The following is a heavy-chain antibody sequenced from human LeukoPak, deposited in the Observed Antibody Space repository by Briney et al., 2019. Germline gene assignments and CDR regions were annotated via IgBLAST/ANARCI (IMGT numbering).Heavy chain of an antibody. CDR2: IYTSGST. J-gene: IGHJ4*02. D-gene: IGHD5-24*01. CDR1: GGSISSGSYY. V-gene: IGHV4-61*02. Sequence: SETLSLTCTVSGGSISSGSYYWSWLRQPAGKGLEWIGRIYTSGSTNYNPSLKSRVTISVDTSKNQFSLKLSSVTAADTAVYYCARELEMATPGSFDYWGQGTLVTVSS. CDR3: ARELEMATPGSFDY.